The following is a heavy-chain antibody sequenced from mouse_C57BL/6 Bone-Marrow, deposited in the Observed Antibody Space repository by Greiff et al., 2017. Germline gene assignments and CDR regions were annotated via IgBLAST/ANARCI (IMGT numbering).Heavy chain of an antibody. J-gene: IGHJ3*01. D-gene: IGHD1-1*01. Sequence: VQLQQSGPELVKPGASVKISCKASGYTFTDYYMNWVKQSHGKSLEWIGDINPNNGGTSYNQKFKGKSTLTVDKSSSTAYMQLSSLTSEDSAVYYCARDQYYGSSFAYWGQGTLVTVSA. V-gene: IGHV1-26*01. CDR3: ARDQYYGSSFAY. CDR2: INPNNGGT. CDR1: GYTFTDYY.